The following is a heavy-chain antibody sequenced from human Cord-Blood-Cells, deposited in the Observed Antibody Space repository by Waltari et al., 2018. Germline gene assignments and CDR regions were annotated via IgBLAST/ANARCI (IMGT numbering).Heavy chain of an antibody. J-gene: IGHJ4*02. V-gene: IGHV4-39*01. CDR3: ARQPYDLWSGYYLDY. Sequence: QLQLQESGPGLVKPSETLSLTCTVSGGSISSRSYSWGWIRQPPGKGLEWIGSIYYSGRTYYNPSLKSRVTISVDTSKNQFSLKLSSVTAADTAVYYCARQPYDLWSGYYLDYWGQGTLVTVSS. CDR1: GGSISSRSYS. D-gene: IGHD3-3*01. CDR2: IYYSGRT.